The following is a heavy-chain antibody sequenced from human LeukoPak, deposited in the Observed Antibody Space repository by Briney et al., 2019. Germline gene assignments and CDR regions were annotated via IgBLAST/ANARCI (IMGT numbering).Heavy chain of an antibody. Sequence: GGSLRLSCVASGFTFSSYSMNWVRQAPGKGLEWLSYISTSSSTIYYADSVKGRFTISRDNAKNSLYLQMNSLRDEDTAVYYCARAVVVAATMGFDYWGQGTLVTVSS. V-gene: IGHV3-48*02. CDR2: ISTSSSTI. J-gene: IGHJ4*02. CDR1: GFTFSSYS. D-gene: IGHD2-15*01. CDR3: ARAVVVAATMGFDY.